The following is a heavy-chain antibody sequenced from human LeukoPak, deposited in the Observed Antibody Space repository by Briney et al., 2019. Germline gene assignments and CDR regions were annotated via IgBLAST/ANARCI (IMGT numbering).Heavy chain of an antibody. Sequence: SETLSLTCTVSGDSISSHYWGWIRRPPGKGLEWIGYIDDSGNTNYNPSLKSQVTISVDKSKNQFSLKLSFVTAADTAMYYCARSDYHNSGSHTVFDAFDIWGQGTRVTVSS. D-gene: IGHD3-10*01. CDR1: GDSISSHY. CDR3: ARSDYHNSGSHTVFDAFDI. CDR2: IDDSGNT. J-gene: IGHJ3*02. V-gene: IGHV4-59*11.